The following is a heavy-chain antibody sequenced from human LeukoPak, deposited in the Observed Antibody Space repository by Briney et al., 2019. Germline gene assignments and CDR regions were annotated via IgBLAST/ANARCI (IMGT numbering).Heavy chain of an antibody. J-gene: IGHJ1*01. D-gene: IGHD6-19*01. Sequence: PGGSLRLSCAASGFTFSSYSMNWVRQAPGKGLEWVSSISSSSSYIYYADSVKGRFTISRDNAKNSLYLQMNSLRAEDTAVYYCARDHGSGWYVPEHFQHWGQGTLVTVSS. V-gene: IGHV3-21*01. CDR2: ISSSSSYI. CDR3: ARDHGSGWYVPEHFQH. CDR1: GFTFSSYS.